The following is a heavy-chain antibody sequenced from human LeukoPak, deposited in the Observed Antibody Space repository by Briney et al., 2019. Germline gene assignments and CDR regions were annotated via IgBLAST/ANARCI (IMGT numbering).Heavy chain of an antibody. CDR3: SRWGYGGLTDFDS. CDR1: GGSINSYY. D-gene: IGHD3-16*01. V-gene: IGHV4-59*01. J-gene: IGHJ4*02. CDR2: IYYSGST. Sequence: SETLSLTCTVSGGSINSYYWSWIRQPPGKGLEWIGYIYYSGSTNYNPSLKSRVTISVDTSKNQFSLKLNSVTAADTAVYYCSRWGYGGLTDFDSWGQGTLVTVSS.